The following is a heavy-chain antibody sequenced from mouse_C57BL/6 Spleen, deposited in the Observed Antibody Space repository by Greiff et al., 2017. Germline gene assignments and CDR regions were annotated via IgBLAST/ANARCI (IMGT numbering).Heavy chain of an antibody. V-gene: IGHV1-81*01. CDR1: GYTFTSYG. J-gene: IGHJ3*01. D-gene: IGHD1-1*01. Sequence: VQLQQSGAELARPGASVKLSCKASGYTFTSYGISWVKQRTGQGLEWIGEIYPRSGNTYYNEKFKGKATLTADKSSSTAYMELRSLTSEDSAVYVCARYYYGSSTWFAYWGQGTLVTVSA. CDR3: ARYYYGSSTWFAY. CDR2: IYPRSGNT.